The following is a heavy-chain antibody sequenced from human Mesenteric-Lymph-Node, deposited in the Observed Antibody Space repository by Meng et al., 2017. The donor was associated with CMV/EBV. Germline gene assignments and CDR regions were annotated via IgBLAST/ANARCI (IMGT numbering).Heavy chain of an antibody. J-gene: IGHJ4*02. CDR2: IRYDGNNE. Sequence: GGSLRLSCAASGFTFNNYGMHWVRQAPGKGLEWVTFIRYDGNNESYADSVKGRFTISRDNSKNTLFLQMNSLRAEDTAVYYCAREGSSGNYFDYWGQGTLVTVSS. D-gene: IGHD6-6*01. V-gene: IGHV3-30*02. CDR3: AREGSSGNYFDY. CDR1: GFTFNNYG.